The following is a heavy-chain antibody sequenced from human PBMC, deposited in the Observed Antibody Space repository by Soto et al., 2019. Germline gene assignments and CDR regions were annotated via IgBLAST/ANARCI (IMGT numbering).Heavy chain of an antibody. D-gene: IGHD2-15*01. J-gene: IGHJ4*02. V-gene: IGHV4-34*01. Sequence: PSETLSLTCAVYGGSLSGSYWSWIRQPPGTGLEWIGEIHHSGSTYYTPSLKSRVTLSVDTSKNQFSLKLNSVTATDTAVYYCASPGYCSDGTCYPAYWGQGTLVTVSS. CDR3: ASPGYCSDGTCYPAY. CDR2: IHHSGST. CDR1: GGSLSGSY.